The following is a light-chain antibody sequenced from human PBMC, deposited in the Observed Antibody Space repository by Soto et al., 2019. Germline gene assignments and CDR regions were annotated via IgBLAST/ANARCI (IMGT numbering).Light chain of an antibody. Sequence: EIVLTQSPGTVSLSPGERGTLSCRASQSVSSSQLAWYQQKPGQAPRLLIYGSSSRATGIPDRFSGSGSGTAFPLTISRLEPEDFGVYYWQHYGLSVPWTFGQGTKVEIK. J-gene: IGKJ1*01. CDR2: GSS. CDR1: QSVSSSQ. V-gene: IGKV3-20*01. CDR3: QHYGLSVPWT.